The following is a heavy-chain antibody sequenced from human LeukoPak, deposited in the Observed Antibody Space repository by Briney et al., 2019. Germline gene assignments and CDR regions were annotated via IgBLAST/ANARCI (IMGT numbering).Heavy chain of an antibody. V-gene: IGHV4-39*07. CDR1: GGSISSSSYY. CDR2: IYYSGST. D-gene: IGHD4-17*01. J-gene: IGHJ4*02. CDR3: ARGPYGDYVPFDY. Sequence: SETLSLTCTVSGGSISSSSYYWGWIRQPPGKGLEWIGSIYYSGSTYYNPSLKSRVTISVDTSKNQFSLKLSSVTAADTAVYYCARGPYGDYVPFDYWGQGTLVTVPS.